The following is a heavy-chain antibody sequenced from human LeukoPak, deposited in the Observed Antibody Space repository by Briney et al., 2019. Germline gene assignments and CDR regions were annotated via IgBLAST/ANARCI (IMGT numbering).Heavy chain of an antibody. CDR3: ARGQYYYDSSGYYAHDAFDI. Sequence: PSETLSLTCTVSGYSISSGYYWGWIRQPPGKGLEWIGSIYHSGSTYYNPSLKSRVTISVDTSKNQFSLKLSSVTAADTAVYYCARGQYYYDSSGYYAHDAFDIWGQGTMVTVPS. D-gene: IGHD3-22*01. V-gene: IGHV4-38-2*02. CDR1: GYSISSGYY. CDR2: IYHSGST. J-gene: IGHJ3*02.